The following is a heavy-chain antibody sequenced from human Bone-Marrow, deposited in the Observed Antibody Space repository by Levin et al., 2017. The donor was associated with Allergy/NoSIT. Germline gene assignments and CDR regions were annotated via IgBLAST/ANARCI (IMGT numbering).Heavy chain of an antibody. CDR3: ARELNTVTTTAYYFNY. CDR1: GFAVRTNY. CDR2: IHSGDTA. D-gene: IGHD4-17*01. V-gene: IGHV3-66*02. Sequence: GGSLRLSCAASGFAVRTNYMSWVRQAPGKGLEWVSIIHSGDTAYYADSVKGRFTISRDNSKNLLYLQMNSLRPEDTAVYYCARELNTVTTTAYYFNYWGQGTLVTVSS. J-gene: IGHJ4*02.